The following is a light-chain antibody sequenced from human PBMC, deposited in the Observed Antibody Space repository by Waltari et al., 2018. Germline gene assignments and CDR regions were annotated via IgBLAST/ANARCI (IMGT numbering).Light chain of an antibody. CDR2: GNN. V-gene: IGLV1-40*01. Sequence: QSVLTQPPSASGAPGQRVTISCTGLSSNIVAGYEVPWDQQLPGTAPNLLIYGNNIRPSGVPYRFSGSKSGTSASLAITGLQAEDEADYYCQSYDSSLSGLVFGGGTKLTVL. J-gene: IGLJ2*01. CDR3: QSYDSSLSGLV. CDR1: SSNIVAGYE.